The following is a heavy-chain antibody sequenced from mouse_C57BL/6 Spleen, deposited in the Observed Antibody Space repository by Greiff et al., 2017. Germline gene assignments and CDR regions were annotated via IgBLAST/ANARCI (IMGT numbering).Heavy chain of an antibody. J-gene: IGHJ2*01. D-gene: IGHD2-13*01. CDR2: IDPSDSST. CDR3: ARWDYWRYFDY. V-gene: IGHV1-69*01. Sequence: QVQLQQPGAVLVMPGASVKLSCKASGYTFTSYWMHWVKQRPGQGLEWIGEIDPSDSSTNYNQKFKGKSTLPVDKSSSTAYMQPSSLTSEDSAVYYCARWDYWRYFDYWGQGTTVTVSS. CDR1: GYTFTSYW.